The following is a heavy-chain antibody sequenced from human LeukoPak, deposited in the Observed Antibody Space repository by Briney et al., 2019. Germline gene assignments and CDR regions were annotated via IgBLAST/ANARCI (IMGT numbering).Heavy chain of an antibody. D-gene: IGHD3-22*01. CDR1: GGSISSYY. CDR3: ARGAFRTVVVGTRYYYYMDV. V-gene: IGHV4-59*01. CDR2: IYYSGST. Sequence: SGTLSLTCTVSGGSISSYYWSWIRQPPGKGLEWIGYIYYSGSTNYNPSLKGRVTISLGTSNNQFSLKLKSVTAADTAVYYCARGAFRTVVVGTRYYYYMDVWGKGTTVTVSS. J-gene: IGHJ6*03.